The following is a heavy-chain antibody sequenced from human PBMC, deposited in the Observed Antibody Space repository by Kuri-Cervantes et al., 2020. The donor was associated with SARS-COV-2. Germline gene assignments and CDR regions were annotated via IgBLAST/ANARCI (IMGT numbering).Heavy chain of an antibody. CDR1: GYTFTGYY. CDR2: INPNSGGT. Sequence: ASVKVSCKASGYTFTGYYMHWVRQAPGQGLEWMGWINPNSGGTNYAQKFQGRVTMTRDTSISTAYMELSRLRSYDTAVYYCAREAPYSSSWWDYWGQGTLVTVSS. CDR3: AREAPYSSSWWDY. V-gene: IGHV1-2*02. D-gene: IGHD6-13*01. J-gene: IGHJ4*02.